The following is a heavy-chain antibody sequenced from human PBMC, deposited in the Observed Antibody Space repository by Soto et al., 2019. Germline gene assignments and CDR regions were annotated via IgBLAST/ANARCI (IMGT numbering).Heavy chain of an antibody. CDR2: IDWDDDK. J-gene: IGHJ6*02. D-gene: IGHD2-8*02. V-gene: IGHV2-70*11. CDR3: VRTLVRYYYYGMDV. CDR1: GFSLSTSPMC. Sequence: SGPTLVNPTETLTLTCTFSGFSLSTSPMCVSWIRQPPGKALEWLARIDWDDDKYYSTFLKTRLTISKDTSKNQVVLTMTNIDPVDTATYYCVRTLVRYYYYGMDVWGQGTTVTVSS.